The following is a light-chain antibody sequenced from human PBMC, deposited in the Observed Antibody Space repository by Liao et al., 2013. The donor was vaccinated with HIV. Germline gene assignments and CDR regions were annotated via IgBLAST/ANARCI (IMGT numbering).Light chain of an antibody. CDR3: QAWDSNTVF. V-gene: IGLV3-1*01. Sequence: SYELTQPPSVSVSPGQTASITCSGDKLGDKYVCWYQQKSGQSPVLVMYEDTKRPSGIPARFSGSSSGTTATLTISGTQAIDEADYYCQAWDSNTVFFGGGTKLTVL. CDR2: EDT. CDR1: KLGDKY. J-gene: IGLJ2*01.